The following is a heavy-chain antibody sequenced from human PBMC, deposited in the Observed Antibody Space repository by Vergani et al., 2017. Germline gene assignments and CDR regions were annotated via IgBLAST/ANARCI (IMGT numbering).Heavy chain of an antibody. D-gene: IGHD3-10*01. CDR3: ARDSSPDYYGSGVDAFDS. V-gene: IGHV4-59*01. CDR2: IYYSGST. Sequence: QVQLQESGPGLVKPSETLSLTCTVSGGSISSYYWSWIRQPPGKGLEWIGYIYYSGSTNYNPPLKSRVTMSVDTSKNQCSLKLSSVTAADTAVYYCARDSSPDYYGSGVDAFDSWGQGTMLTVSS. J-gene: IGHJ3*02. CDR1: GGSISSYY.